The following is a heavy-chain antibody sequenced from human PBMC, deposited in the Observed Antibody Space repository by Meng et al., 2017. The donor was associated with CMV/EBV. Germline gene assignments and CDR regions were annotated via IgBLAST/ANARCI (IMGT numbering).Heavy chain of an antibody. Sequence: RRQESAPRLLRPSRTLSLTCPVSGGSISSGDYYWSCIRQPPGKCLEWIGYIYYSGSTYYNPSLKSRVTISVDTSKNQFSLKLSSVTAADTAVYYCAREGDNPFDYWGQGTLVTVSS. CDR2: IYYSGST. V-gene: IGHV4-30-4*08. J-gene: IGHJ4*02. CDR1: GGSISSGDYY. CDR3: AREGDNPFDY. D-gene: IGHD2-21*02.